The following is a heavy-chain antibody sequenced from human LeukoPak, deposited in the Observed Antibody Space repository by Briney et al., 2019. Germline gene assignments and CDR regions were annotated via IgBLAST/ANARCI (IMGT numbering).Heavy chain of an antibody. CDR3: ARAPYYYGSGSPPDREVYYYGMDV. J-gene: IGHJ6*04. V-gene: IGHV4-34*01. D-gene: IGHD3-10*01. CDR1: GLTFSGYY. CDR2: LNHSGTT. Sequence: PSVKLSLNSAGYGLTFSGYYWSWIRHRPGKGLVWIVKLNHSGTTNSHPSLKSRVTISADTSKNQFSLKLSSVTAADTAVYYCARAPYYYGSGSPPDREVYYYGMDVWGKGTTVTVSS.